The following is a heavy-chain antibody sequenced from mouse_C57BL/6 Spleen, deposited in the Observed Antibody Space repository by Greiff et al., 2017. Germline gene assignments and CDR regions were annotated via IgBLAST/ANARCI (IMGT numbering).Heavy chain of an antibody. CDR2: IYPGDGDT. Sequence: LEESGPELVKPGASVKISCKASGYAFSSSWMNWVKQRPGKGLEWIGRIYPGDGDTNYNGKFKGKATLTADKSSSTAYMQLSSLTSEDSAVYFCARYFDVWGTGTTVTVSS. CDR1: GYAFSSSW. CDR3: ARYFDV. V-gene: IGHV1-82*01. J-gene: IGHJ1*03.